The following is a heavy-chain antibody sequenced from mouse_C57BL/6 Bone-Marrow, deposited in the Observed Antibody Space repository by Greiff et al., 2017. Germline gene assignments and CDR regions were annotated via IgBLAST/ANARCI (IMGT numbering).Heavy chain of an antibody. Sequence: VQLQQSGAELVRPGTSVKVSCKASGYAFTNYLIEWVKQRPGQGLEWIGVINPGSGGTNYNEKFKGKATLTADKSSSTAYMQLSSLTSEDSAVYLCAREGGYYYGSSYWDGAMDYWGQGTSVTVSS. CDR3: AREGGYYYGSSYWDGAMDY. CDR1: GYAFTNYL. V-gene: IGHV1-54*01. CDR2: INPGSGGT. D-gene: IGHD1-1*01. J-gene: IGHJ4*01.